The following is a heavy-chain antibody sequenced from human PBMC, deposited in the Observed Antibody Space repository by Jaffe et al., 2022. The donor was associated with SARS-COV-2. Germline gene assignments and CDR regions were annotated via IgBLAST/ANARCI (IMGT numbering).Heavy chain of an antibody. J-gene: IGHJ4*02. V-gene: IGHV3-23*01. CDR3: SKPDY. Sequence: EVQLLESGGGSVQPGGSLRLSCSASGFTFSRYAITWVRQAPGKGLEWVSTLINSDGSTYYADSVKGRFTISGDNSNNTVYLQMNGLRVEDTAVYYCSKPDYWGQGTLVAVSS. CDR1: GFTFSRYA. CDR2: LINSDGST.